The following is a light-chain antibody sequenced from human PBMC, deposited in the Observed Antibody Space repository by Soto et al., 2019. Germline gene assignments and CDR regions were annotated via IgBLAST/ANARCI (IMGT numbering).Light chain of an antibody. Sequence: EIVMTQSPATLSVSPGERATLSCRASQSVSSNLAWYQQKPGQAPRLLIYGASTRATGIPARFSGSGSGTEFTRTISSLQSGDFAVYYCQQYNNWLWAVGQGTKVDIK. V-gene: IGKV3-15*01. CDR1: QSVSSN. CDR3: QQYNNWLWA. J-gene: IGKJ1*01. CDR2: GAS.